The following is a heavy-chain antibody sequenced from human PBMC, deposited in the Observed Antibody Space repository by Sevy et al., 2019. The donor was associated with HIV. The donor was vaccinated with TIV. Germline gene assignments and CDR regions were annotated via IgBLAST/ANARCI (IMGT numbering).Heavy chain of an antibody. V-gene: IGHV3-33*08. J-gene: IGHJ4*02. CDR2: IWYDGTIK. Sequence: GGSLRLSCAASGFTFSSYVMHWVRQAPGKGLEWVALIWYDGTIKYYADSVKGRFTISRDNSKDTLFLQMNSLNPEDTAVYYCARGGGYCGGDCYSIDYWGQGALVTVSS. D-gene: IGHD2-21*02. CDR3: ARGGGYCGGDCYSIDY. CDR1: GFTFSSYV.